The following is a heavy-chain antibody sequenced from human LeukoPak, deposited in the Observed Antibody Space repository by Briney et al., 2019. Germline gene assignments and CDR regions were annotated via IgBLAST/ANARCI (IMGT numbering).Heavy chain of an antibody. V-gene: IGHV3-11*01. J-gene: IGHJ4*02. Sequence: NPGGSLRLSCAASGFTFSDYYMSWIRQAPRKGLEWVSYISSSGSTIYYADSVKGRFTISRDNAKNSLYLQMNSLRAEDTAVYYCARDRYSGSYPLDYWGQGTLVTVSS. CDR2: ISSSGSTI. CDR3: ARDRYSGSYPLDY. CDR1: GFTFSDYY. D-gene: IGHD1-26*01.